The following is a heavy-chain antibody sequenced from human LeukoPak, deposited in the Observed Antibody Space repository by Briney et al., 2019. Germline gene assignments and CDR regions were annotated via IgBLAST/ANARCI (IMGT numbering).Heavy chain of an antibody. CDR1: GFTFSSYG. CDR2: IRYDGSNK. D-gene: IGHD1-7*01. Sequence: GGSLRRSCAASGFTFSSYGMHWVRQAPGKGLEWVAFIRYDGSNKYYADSVKGRFTISRDNSKNTLYLQLNSLRAEDTAVYYCAKGSNWNYDPRVYIDYWGQGTLVTVSS. V-gene: IGHV3-30*02. J-gene: IGHJ4*02. CDR3: AKGSNWNYDPRVYIDY.